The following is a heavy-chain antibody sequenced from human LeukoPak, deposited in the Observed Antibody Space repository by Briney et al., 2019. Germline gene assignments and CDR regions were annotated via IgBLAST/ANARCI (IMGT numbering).Heavy chain of an antibody. CDR1: GYTFTDYY. J-gene: IGHJ1*01. D-gene: IGHD3-22*01. V-gene: IGHV1-2*02. Sequence: ASVKVSCKASGYTFTDYYMHWVRQAPGQGLEWMAWINPNTGDTNYSQKFQGRVTMTRDTSISTAYMELSRLKSDDTAVYYCARGFYDASDFEYFQHWGQGTLVTVSS. CDR3: ARGFYDASDFEYFQH. CDR2: INPNTGDT.